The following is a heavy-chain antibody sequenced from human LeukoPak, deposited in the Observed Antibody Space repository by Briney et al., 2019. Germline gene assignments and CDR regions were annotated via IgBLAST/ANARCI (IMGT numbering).Heavy chain of an antibody. CDR3: AKDLWGYSYGYPGYYYYMDV. V-gene: IGHV3-9*01. Sequence: GGSLRLSCAASGFTFDDYAMHWVRQAPGKGLEWVSGVSWNSGSMGYADSVKGRFTISRDNAKNSLYLQMNSLRAEDTALYYCAKDLWGYSYGYPGYYYYMDVWGKGTTVTVSS. CDR2: VSWNSGSM. J-gene: IGHJ6*03. D-gene: IGHD5-18*01. CDR1: GFTFDDYA.